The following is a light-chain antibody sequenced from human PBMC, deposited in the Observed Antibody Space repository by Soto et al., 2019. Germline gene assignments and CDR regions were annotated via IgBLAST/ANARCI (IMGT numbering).Light chain of an antibody. J-gene: IGLJ2*01. CDR2: AVT. CDR3: SSYTTSATLV. CDR1: SSDDGTYNS. V-gene: IGLV2-14*01. Sequence: QSALTQPASVSGSPGQSIAISCTGTSSDDGTYNSVSWYQQFPGKAPKLILYAVTNRPSGISNRFSGSKSGNTASLTISGLQSEDEADYFCSSYTTSATLVFGLGTKLTVL.